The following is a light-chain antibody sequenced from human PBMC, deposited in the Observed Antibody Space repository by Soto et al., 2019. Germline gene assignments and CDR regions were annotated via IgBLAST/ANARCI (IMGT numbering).Light chain of an antibody. J-gene: IGLJ2*01. V-gene: IGLV2-23*02. CDR2: EVT. CDR1: RSDVGSYNS. CDR3: LSYAGNSIWL. Sequence: QSVLTQPASVSGSPGQSITISCTGTRSDVGSYNSIAWYQQHSGKAPRVVIFEVTKRPSGISDRFSGSKSGYTASLRISGLQAEDEADYFCLSYAGNSIWLFGGGTKVTVL.